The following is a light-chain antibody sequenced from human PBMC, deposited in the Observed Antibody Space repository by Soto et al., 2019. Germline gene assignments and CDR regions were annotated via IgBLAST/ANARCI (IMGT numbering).Light chain of an antibody. CDR1: QTIFNSY. CDR2: GAS. CDR3: QHYGSSHS. V-gene: IGKV3-20*01. Sequence: EIVLTQSPGTLSLSPGDTATLSCRASQTIFNSYLAWYQQKPGQAPRLLIYGASSRATGIPDRFSGGGSGTDFTLTITRLEPEDFAVYYCQHYGSSHSFGQGTKLEMK. J-gene: IGKJ2*03.